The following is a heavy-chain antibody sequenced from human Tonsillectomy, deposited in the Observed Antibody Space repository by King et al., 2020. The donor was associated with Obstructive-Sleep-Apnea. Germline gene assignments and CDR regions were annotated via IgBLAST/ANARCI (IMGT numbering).Heavy chain of an antibody. D-gene: IGHD3-16*02. V-gene: IGHV4-39*07. J-gene: IGHJ4*02. CDR3: GRAPQGVRLGELSRTFYFDY. CDR1: GGSISSGSSY. Sequence: QLQESGPGLVKPSETLYITCTVSGGSISSGSSYWGWIGQPPGKGLEWIGRIYYSGNTYYTPSLKSRVTISVDTSKNQFSLKLKSVTAADTAVYYCGRAPQGVRLGELSRTFYFDYWGQGTLVTVSS. CDR2: IYYSGNT.